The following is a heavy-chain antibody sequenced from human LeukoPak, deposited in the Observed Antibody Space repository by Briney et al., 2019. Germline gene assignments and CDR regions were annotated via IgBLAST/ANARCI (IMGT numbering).Heavy chain of an antibody. V-gene: IGHV3-30*04. J-gene: IGHJ4*02. CDR2: ISYDGSNK. D-gene: IGHD4-11*01. Sequence: PGGSLRLSCAASGFTFSSYAMHWVRQAPGKGLEWVAVISYDGSNKYYADSVKGRFTISRDNSKNTLYLQMNSLRAEDTAVYYCAREMTTLDAFDIWGQGTLVTVSS. CDR1: GFTFSSYA. CDR3: AREMTTLDAFDI.